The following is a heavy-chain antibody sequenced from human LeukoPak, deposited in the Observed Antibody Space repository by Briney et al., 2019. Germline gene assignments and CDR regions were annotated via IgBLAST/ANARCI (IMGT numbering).Heavy chain of an antibody. Sequence: PSETLSLTCTVSGGSISSYYWSWIRQPAGKGLEWIGRIYTSGSTNYNPSLKSRVTMSVDTSKNQFSLKLSPVTAADTAVYYCARDSRASSWDLGDYYYMDVWGKGTTVTVSS. J-gene: IGHJ6*03. D-gene: IGHD6-13*01. CDR2: IYTSGST. CDR1: GGSISSYY. V-gene: IGHV4-4*07. CDR3: ARDSRASSWDLGDYYYMDV.